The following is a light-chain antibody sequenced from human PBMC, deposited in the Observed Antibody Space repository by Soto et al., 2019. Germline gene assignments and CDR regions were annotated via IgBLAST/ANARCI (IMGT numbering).Light chain of an antibody. Sequence: QSVLTQPAFVSGSPGQSITISCTGTSSDVGGYNYVSWYQHPPGKAPKLMISEVSNRPSGVSNRFSGSKSGNTASLAITGLQAEDEADYYCQSFDSSLSPFYVFGTGTKLTVL. CDR3: QSFDSSLSPFYV. J-gene: IGLJ1*01. V-gene: IGLV2-14*01. CDR2: EVS. CDR1: SSDVGGYNY.